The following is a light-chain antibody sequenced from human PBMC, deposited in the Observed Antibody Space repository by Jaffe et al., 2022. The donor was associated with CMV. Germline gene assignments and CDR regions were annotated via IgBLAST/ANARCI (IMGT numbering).Light chain of an antibody. V-gene: IGLV2-14*03. CDR3: HSYTNSDSRI. CDR2: DVI. CDR1: DSDVGAFNF. J-gene: IGLJ2*01. Sequence: QSALTQPASVSGSPGQSITISCTGTDSDVGAFNFVSWYQQHPGKAPKLIIFDVINRPSGVSNRFSASKSGNTASLTISGLQAEDEADYYCHSYTNSDSRIFGGGTKVTVL.